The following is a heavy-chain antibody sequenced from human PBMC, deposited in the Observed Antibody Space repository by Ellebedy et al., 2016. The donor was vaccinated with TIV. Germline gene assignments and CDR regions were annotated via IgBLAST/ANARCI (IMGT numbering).Heavy chain of an antibody. Sequence: GGSLRLXXAASGFTFSRYWMHWVRQAPGKGLVWVSGINSDGSRTSYAGSVKGRFTISRDNAKNSLYLQMNSLRAEDTAVYFCARGEGWIDNWGQGTLVTVSS. CDR1: GFTFSRYW. D-gene: IGHD5-24*01. CDR3: ARGEGWIDN. CDR2: INSDGSRT. J-gene: IGHJ4*02. V-gene: IGHV3-74*01.